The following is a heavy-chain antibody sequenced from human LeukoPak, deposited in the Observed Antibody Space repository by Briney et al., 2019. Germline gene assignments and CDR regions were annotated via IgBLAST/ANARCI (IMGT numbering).Heavy chain of an antibody. Sequence: SETLSLTCTVSGGSISSYYWSWIRQPPGKGLEWIGYIYYSGSTNYNPSLKSRVTLSVDTSRNQFSLNLNSVTPADTAVYYCARVTDWNDLDYWGQGTLVTVSS. J-gene: IGHJ4*02. CDR3: ARVTDWNDLDY. CDR2: IYYSGST. CDR1: GGSISSYY. D-gene: IGHD1-1*01. V-gene: IGHV4-59*01.